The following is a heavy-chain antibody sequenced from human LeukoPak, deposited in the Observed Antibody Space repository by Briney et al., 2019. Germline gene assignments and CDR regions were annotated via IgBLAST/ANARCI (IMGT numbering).Heavy chain of an antibody. Sequence: ASVKVSCKASGYTFTSYAMNWVRQAPGQGLEWMGWINTYTGNPTYAQGFTGRFVFSLDTSVSTAYLQISSLRAEDTAVYYCVEGGAARFDYWGQGTLVAVSS. J-gene: IGHJ4*02. D-gene: IGHD5-18*01. CDR1: GYTFTSYA. V-gene: IGHV7-4-1*02. CDR2: INTYTGNP. CDR3: VEGGAARFDY.